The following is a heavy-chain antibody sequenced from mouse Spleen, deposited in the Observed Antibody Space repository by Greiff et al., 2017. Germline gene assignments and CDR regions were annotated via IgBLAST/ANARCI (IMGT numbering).Heavy chain of an antibody. V-gene: IGHV1-52*01. J-gene: IGHJ2*01. CDR3: ARHYGSSYDYFDY. CDR1: GYTFTSYW. D-gene: IGHD1-1*01. CDR2: IDPSDSET. Sequence: QVQLQQPGAELVRPGSSVKLSCKASGYTFTSYWMHWVKQRPIQGLEWIGNIDPSDSETHYNQKFKDKATLTVDKSSSTAYMQLSSLTSEDSAVYYCARHYGSSYDYFDYWGQGTTLTVSS.